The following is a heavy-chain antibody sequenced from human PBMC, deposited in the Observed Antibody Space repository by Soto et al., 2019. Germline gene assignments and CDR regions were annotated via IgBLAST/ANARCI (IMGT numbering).Heavy chain of an antibody. CDR2: ISSSSGTI. J-gene: IGHJ6*02. V-gene: IGHV3-48*02. CDR3: ARDFSLARGLDV. CDR1: GLPFSNFG. Sequence: GAVRLSCAVAGLPFSNFGIVCVRQAPGKGLEWLSYISSSSGTIYYADSVKGRFTVSRDNARDLLFLQLNRLSDEDTAVYYCARDFSLARGLDVWGQGTTVTVSS.